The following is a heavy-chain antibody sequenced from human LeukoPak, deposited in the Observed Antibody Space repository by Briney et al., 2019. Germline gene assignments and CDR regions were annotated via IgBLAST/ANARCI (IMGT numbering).Heavy chain of an antibody. CDR2: ISSSSSTI. CDR1: GFTFSSYS. V-gene: IGHV3-48*04. D-gene: IGHD2-2*03. J-gene: IGHJ6*03. CDR3: ARRPPGYRSSTSCYYYYYMDV. Sequence: GGSLRLSCAASGFTFSSYSMNWVRQAPGKGLEWVSYISSSSSTIYYADSVKGRFTISRDNAKNSLYLQMNSLRAEDTAVYYCARRPPGYRSSTSCYYYYYMDVWGKGTTVTVSS.